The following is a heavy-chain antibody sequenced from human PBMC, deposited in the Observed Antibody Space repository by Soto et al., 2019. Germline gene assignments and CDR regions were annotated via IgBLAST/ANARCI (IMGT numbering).Heavy chain of an antibody. J-gene: IGHJ4*02. Sequence: SETLSLTCTVSGGSVSSGSYYWSWIRQPPGKGLEWIGSIYYSGSTYYNPSLKSRVTISVDTSKNQFSLKLSSVTAADTAVYYCARHSGQPGRILVSEYYFDYWGQGTLVTVSS. V-gene: IGHV4-39*01. CDR3: ARHSGQPGRILVSEYYFDY. CDR2: IYYSGST. CDR1: GGSVSSGSYY. D-gene: IGHD6-6*01.